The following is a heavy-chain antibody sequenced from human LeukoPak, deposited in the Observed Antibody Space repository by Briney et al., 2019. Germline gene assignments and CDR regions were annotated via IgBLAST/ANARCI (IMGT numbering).Heavy chain of an antibody. CDR2: IWYDGSNK. CDR1: GFTFSSYG. J-gene: IGHJ4*02. CDR3: AKTPNPYYYDSSGYYLPFDY. V-gene: IGHV3-33*06. D-gene: IGHD3-22*01. Sequence: GGSLRLSCAASGFTFSSYGMHWVRQAPGKGLEWVAVIWYDGSNKYYADSVKGRFTISRDNSKNTLYLQMNSLRAEDTAVYYCAKTPNPYYYDSSGYYLPFDYWGQGTLVTVSS.